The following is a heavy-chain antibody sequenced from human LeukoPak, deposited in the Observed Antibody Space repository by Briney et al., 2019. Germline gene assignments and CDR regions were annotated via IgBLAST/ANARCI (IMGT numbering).Heavy chain of an antibody. D-gene: IGHD4-4*01. CDR2: IYHSGST. V-gene: IGHV4-30-2*01. Sequence: SQTLSLTCAVSGGSIGSGGYSWSWIRQPPGKGLEWIGYIYHSGSTYYNPSLKSRVTISVDRSKNQFSLKLSSVTAADTAVYYCARVRSNYSHGMDVWGQGTTVTVSS. CDR1: GGSIGSGGYS. CDR3: ARVRSNYSHGMDV. J-gene: IGHJ6*02.